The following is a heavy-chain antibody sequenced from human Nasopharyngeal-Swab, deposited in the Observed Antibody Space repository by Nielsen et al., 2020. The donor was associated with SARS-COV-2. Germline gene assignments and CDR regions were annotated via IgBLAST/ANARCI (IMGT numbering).Heavy chain of an antibody. J-gene: IGHJ5*02. CDR1: GYTLTELS. CDR2: FDPEDGET. V-gene: IGHV1-24*01. CDR3: ATSPGIVGATKWFDP. D-gene: IGHD1-26*01. Sequence: ASVKVSCKVSGYTLTELSMHWVRQAPGKGLEGMGGFDPEDGETIYAQKFQGRVTMTEDTSTDTAYMELSSLRSEDTAVYYCATSPGIVGATKWFDPWGQGTLVTVSS.